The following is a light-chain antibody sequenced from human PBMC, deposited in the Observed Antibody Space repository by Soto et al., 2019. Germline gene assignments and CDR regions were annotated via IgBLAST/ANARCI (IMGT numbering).Light chain of an antibody. Sequence: QSALTQPASVSGPPGQSITISCTGTRSDVGASNYVSWYQHRPGEAPKLMIYDVSNRPSGVATRFSGSKSGNTASLTISGLQAEDEADYYCSSYTYSNTLVYLFGTGTQLTVL. J-gene: IGLJ1*01. CDR3: SSYTYSNTLVYL. CDR1: RSDVGASNY. CDR2: DVS. V-gene: IGLV2-14*03.